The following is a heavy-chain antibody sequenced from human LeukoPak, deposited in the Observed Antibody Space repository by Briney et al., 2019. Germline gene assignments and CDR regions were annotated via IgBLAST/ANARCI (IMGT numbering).Heavy chain of an antibody. J-gene: IGHJ4*02. CDR3: SEGYFEPFDH. D-gene: IGHD2/OR15-2a*01. CDR1: GASVSSSH. Sequence: SETLSLTCVVSGASVSSSHWNWIRQLPGKGLEWIGCLSYTGKTDYNPSLTSRVTISLDTSKNQVSLKLRSVTAADTAVYYCSEGYFEPFDHWGQGTLVTVSS. CDR2: LSYTGKT. V-gene: IGHV4-59*02.